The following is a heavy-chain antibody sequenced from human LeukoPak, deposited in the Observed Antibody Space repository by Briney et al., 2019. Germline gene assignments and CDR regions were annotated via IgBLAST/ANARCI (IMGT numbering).Heavy chain of an antibody. CDR3: GNYQGGYDR. CDR1: GFTFNSYW. CDR2: IYQDGTEK. D-gene: IGHD5-12*01. V-gene: IGHV3-7*03. Sequence: PGGSLRLSCAASGFTFNSYWMSWVRQAPGKGLEWEANIYQDGTEKYYADSVKGRFTISRDNAKNSLYLQMNSLRAEDTAVYYCGNYQGGYDRWGQGNMVTVSS. J-gene: IGHJ4*02.